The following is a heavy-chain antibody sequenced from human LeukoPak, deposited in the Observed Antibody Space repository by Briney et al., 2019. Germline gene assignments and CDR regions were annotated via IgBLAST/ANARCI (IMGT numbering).Heavy chain of an antibody. CDR2: ISGYNGNT. V-gene: IGHV1-18*01. J-gene: IGHJ4*02. D-gene: IGHD1-1*01. CDR3: ARNIATVQHQD. CDR1: GYTFTNYG. Sequence: ASVKVSCKTSGYTFTNYGISWVRQAPGQGLEWMGWISGYNGNTNYVQKFRGRVAMTADTSTSTVYMGLGSLRSDDTAVYYCARNIATVQHQDWGQGTLVTVSS.